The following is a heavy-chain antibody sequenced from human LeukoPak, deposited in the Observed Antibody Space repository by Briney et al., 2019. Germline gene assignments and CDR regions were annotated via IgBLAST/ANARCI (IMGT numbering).Heavy chain of an antibody. CDR2: ISSGSNTI. J-gene: IGHJ4*02. CDR1: RFTFSTYS. D-gene: IGHD3-3*01. CDR3: ARESEGGVVIKYYFDY. Sequence: GGSLRLSCAASRFTFSTYSMNWVRQAPGKGLEWVSYISSGSNTIYYADSVKGRFTISRDNAKNSLYLQMNSLRAEDTAVYYCARESEGGVVIKYYFDYWGQGTLVTVSS. V-gene: IGHV3-48*01.